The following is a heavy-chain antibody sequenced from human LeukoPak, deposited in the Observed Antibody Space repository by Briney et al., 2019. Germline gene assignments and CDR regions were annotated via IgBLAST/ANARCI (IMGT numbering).Heavy chain of an antibody. D-gene: IGHD5-24*01. CDR1: GFTVSSNY. V-gene: IGHV3-66*01. Sequence: GGSLRLSCAASGFTVSSNYMSWVRQAPGKGLEWVSVIYSGGSTYYADSVKGRFTISRDNAKNSLYLQMNSLRAEDTAVYYCARDTGDGYIYYYYYGMDVWGQGTTVTVSS. J-gene: IGHJ6*02. CDR3: ARDTGDGYIYYYYYGMDV. CDR2: IYSGGST.